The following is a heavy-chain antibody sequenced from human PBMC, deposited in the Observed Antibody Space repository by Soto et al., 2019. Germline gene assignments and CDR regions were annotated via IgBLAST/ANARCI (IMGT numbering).Heavy chain of an antibody. J-gene: IGHJ6*02. CDR1: GYTFTSYG. CDR2: ISAYNGNT. Sequence: ASVKVSCKASGYTFTSYGISWVRQAPGQGLEWMGWISAYNGNTNYAQKLQGRVTMTTDTSTSTAYMGLRSLRSDDTAVYYCARAHMNSGYFHGMDVWGQGTTVTVSS. CDR3: ARAHMNSGYFHGMDV. V-gene: IGHV1-18*01. D-gene: IGHD3-22*01.